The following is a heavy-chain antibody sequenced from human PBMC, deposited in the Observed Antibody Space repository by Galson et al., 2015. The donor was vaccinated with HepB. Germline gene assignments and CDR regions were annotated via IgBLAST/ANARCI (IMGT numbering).Heavy chain of an antibody. D-gene: IGHD4-17*01. J-gene: IGHJ5*02. Sequence: SLRLSCAASGFTFSSYSMNWVRQAPGKGLEWVSSISTSSSYIYYADSVKGRFTISRDNAKNSLYLQMNSLRAEDTAVYYCARDLSTVTNNWFDPWGQGTLVTVSS. V-gene: IGHV3-21*01. CDR2: ISTSSSYI. CDR1: GFTFSSYS. CDR3: ARDLSTVTNNWFDP.